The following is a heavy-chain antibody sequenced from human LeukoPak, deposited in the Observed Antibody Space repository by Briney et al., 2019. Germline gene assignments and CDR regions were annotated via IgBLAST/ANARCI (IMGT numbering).Heavy chain of an antibody. J-gene: IGHJ4*02. V-gene: IGHV4-34*01. CDR3: ARGPHQQWPVMRY. CDR1: GGSFSGYY. Sequence: SETLSLTCAIYGGSFSGYYWSWIRQPPGKGLEWIGEINHSGSTNYNPSLKSRVTISVDTSKNQFSLKLSSVTAADTAVYYCARGPHQQWPVMRYWGQGSLVTVSS. D-gene: IGHD6-19*01. CDR2: INHSGST.